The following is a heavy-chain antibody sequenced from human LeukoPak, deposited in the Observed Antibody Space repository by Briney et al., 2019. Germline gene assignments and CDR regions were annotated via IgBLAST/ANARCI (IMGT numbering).Heavy chain of an antibody. CDR1: GFTFSSYA. J-gene: IGHJ6*02. CDR2: ISGSGGST. CDR3: AKDLVGGGSSWYDLTPYYYYYYGMDV. Sequence: GGSLRLSCAASGFTFSSYAMSWVRQAPGKGLEWVSAISGSGGSTYYADSVKGRFTISRDNSKNTLYLQMNGLRAEDTAVYYCAKDLVGGGSSWYDLTPYYYYYYGMDVWGQGTTVTVSS. D-gene: IGHD6-13*01. V-gene: IGHV3-23*01.